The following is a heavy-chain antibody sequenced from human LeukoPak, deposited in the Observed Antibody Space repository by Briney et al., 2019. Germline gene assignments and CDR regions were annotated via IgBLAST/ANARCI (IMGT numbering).Heavy chain of an antibody. Sequence: SETLSLTCAVYAGSFRGYYCSWIRQPPGKGLEWIGEINHSGSTNYNPSLKSRVTISVDTSKNQFSLKLSSVTAADTAVYYCARESSSVFDYWGQGTLVTVSS. CDR1: AGSFRGYY. CDR2: INHSGST. CDR3: ARESSSVFDY. D-gene: IGHD6-13*01. J-gene: IGHJ4*02. V-gene: IGHV4-34*01.